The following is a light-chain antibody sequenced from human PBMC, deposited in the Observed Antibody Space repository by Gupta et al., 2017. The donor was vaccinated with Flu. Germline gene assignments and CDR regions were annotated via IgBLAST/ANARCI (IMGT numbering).Light chain of an antibody. Sequence: DVAMTQSPLSLPVTLGQPASISCRSSQDLVYSDGNTYLHWFQQRPGQSPRRLIYQVCYRDSGVPERFSGSGSGTDFTLKSSRVEAEDVGVYYCMQGAHWPWAFGQGTKVEIK. J-gene: IGKJ1*01. CDR2: QVC. CDR3: MQGAHWPWA. V-gene: IGKV2-30*01. CDR1: QDLVYSDGNTY.